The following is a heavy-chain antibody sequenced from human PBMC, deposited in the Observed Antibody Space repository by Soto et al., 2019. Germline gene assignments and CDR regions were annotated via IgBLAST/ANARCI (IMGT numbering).Heavy chain of an antibody. CDR3: ARDFGVVSLPWFDP. J-gene: IGHJ5*02. CDR1: GYTFTSYG. CDR2: ISAYNGNT. V-gene: IGHV1-18*04. Sequence: ASVKVSCKASGYTFTSYGISWVRQAPGQGLEWMGWISAYNGNTNYAQKLQGRVTMTTDTSTSTAYMELRSLRSDDTAVYYCARDFGVVSLPWFDPWGQGTLVTVSS. D-gene: IGHD3-3*01.